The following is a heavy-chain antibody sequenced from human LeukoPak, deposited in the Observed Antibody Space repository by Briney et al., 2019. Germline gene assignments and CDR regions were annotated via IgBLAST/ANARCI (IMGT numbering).Heavy chain of an antibody. J-gene: IGHJ4*02. Sequence: GGSLRLSCAASGFAFRSYVMSWVRQAPGKGLEWVSTIGSSGGTTYYADSVKGRFTISRDNSKNTLYLQMNSLRAEDTAVYYCAKDQYYYDSSGYYAAFDYWGQGTLVTVSS. V-gene: IGHV3-23*01. CDR2: IGSSGGTT. D-gene: IGHD3-22*01. CDR3: AKDQYYYDSSGYYAAFDY. CDR1: GFAFRSYV.